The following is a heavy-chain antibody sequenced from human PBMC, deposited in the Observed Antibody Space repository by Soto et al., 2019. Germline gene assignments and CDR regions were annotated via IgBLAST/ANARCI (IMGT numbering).Heavy chain of an antibody. CDR1: GGSFSGYY. V-gene: IGHV4-34*01. CDR3: ARLNSWYYFDY. CDR2: INHSGST. J-gene: IGHJ4*02. Sequence: QVQLQQWGAGLLKPSETLSLTCAVYGGSFSGYYWSWIRQPPGKGLEWIGEINHSGSTNYNPSLKSRVTISVDTSKNQFSLKLSSVTAADTAVNYCARLNSWYYFDYWGQGTLVTVSS. D-gene: IGHD6-13*01.